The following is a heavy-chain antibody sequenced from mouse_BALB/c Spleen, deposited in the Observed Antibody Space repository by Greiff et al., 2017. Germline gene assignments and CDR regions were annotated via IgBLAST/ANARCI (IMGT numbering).Heavy chain of an antibody. CDR3: ARRGSSYLYYFDY. J-gene: IGHJ2*01. D-gene: IGHD1-1*01. CDR2: INPSTGYT. CDR1: GYTFTSYW. Sequence: QVQLQQSGAELAKPGASVKMSCKASGYTFTSYWMHWVKQRPGQGLEWIGYINPSTGYTEYNQKFKDKATLTADKSSSTAYMQLSSLTSEDSAVYYCARRGSSYLYYFDYWGQGTTLTVSS. V-gene: IGHV1-7*01.